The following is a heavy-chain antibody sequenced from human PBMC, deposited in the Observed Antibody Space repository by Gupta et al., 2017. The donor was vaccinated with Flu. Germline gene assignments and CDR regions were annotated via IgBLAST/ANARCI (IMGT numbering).Heavy chain of an antibody. V-gene: IGHV1-18*01. Sequence: VQRVQSGAEVKKPGASVKVSCKASGSTFTIYGTSLVRLAPGHGLEWMGWISAYNGNTNYAQKLQGRVTMTTDTSTRTAYMELRSLRSDDTAVYYCARDSISRTSGGYCSSTSCFLDYWGQGTLVTVSS. J-gene: IGHJ4*02. CDR2: ISAYNGNT. CDR3: ARDSISRTSGGYCSSTSCFLDY. D-gene: IGHD2-2*01. CDR1: GSTFTIYG.